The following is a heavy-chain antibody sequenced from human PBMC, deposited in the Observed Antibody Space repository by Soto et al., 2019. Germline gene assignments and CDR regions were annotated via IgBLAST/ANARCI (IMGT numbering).Heavy chain of an antibody. D-gene: IGHD3-3*01. J-gene: IGHJ6*02. V-gene: IGHV1-8*01. CDR2: MNPNSGNT. CDR1: GYTFTSYD. Sequence: ASVKVSCKASGYTFTSYDINWVRQATGQGLEWMGWMNPNSGNTGYAQKFQGRVTMTRNISISTAYMELSSLRSEDTAVYYCARARYYVFWSGYYTGRYSMDVWGQGTTVTVSS. CDR3: ARARYYVFWSGYYTGRYSMDV.